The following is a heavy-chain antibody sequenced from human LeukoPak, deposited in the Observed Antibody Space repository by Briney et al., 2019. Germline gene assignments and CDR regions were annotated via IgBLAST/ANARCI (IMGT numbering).Heavy chain of an antibody. V-gene: IGHV3-20*04. CDR1: GFTFDDYG. D-gene: IGHD1-26*01. CDR3: ARAKGPIVGATLDY. CDR2: INWDGGST. Sequence: GGSLRLSCAASGFTFDDYGMSWVRQAPGKGLEWVSGINWDGGSTGYADSVKGRFTISRDNAKNSLYLQMNSLRAEDTALYYCARAKGPIVGATLDYWGQGTLVTVSS. J-gene: IGHJ4*02.